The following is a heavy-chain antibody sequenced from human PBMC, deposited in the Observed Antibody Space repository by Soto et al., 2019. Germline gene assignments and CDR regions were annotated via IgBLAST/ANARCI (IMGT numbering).Heavy chain of an antibody. CDR3: ARVVNYDFWSGTDHMDV. CDR1: EFTFSSYA. Sequence: GGSLRLSCAASEFTFSSYAMTWVRQAPGKGLEWVSSISSSSSYIYYADSVKGRFTISRDNAKNSLYPQMNCLRAEDTAVYYCARVVNYDFWSGTDHMDVWGKGTTVTVSS. CDR2: ISSSSSYI. J-gene: IGHJ6*03. V-gene: IGHV3-21*01. D-gene: IGHD3-3*01.